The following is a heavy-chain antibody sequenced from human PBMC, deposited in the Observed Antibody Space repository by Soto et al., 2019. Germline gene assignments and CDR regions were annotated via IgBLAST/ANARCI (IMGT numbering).Heavy chain of an antibody. CDR2: INAGNGNT. Sequence: GDGFASCSRRWVHHSPGQRLEWMGWINAGNGNTKYSQKFQGRVTITRDTSASTAYMELSSLRSEDTAVYYCASGITMVGGSYGMDVWR. V-gene: IGHV1-3*01. D-gene: IGHD3-10*01. CDR3: ASGITMVGGSYGMDV. CDR1: GDGFASCS. J-gene: IGHJ6*04.